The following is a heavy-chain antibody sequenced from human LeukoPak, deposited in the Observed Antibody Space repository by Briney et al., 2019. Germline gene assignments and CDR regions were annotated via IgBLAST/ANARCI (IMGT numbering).Heavy chain of an antibody. D-gene: IGHD2-15*01. J-gene: IGHJ6*03. V-gene: IGHV4-4*08. CDR1: GFSINNYY. CDR3: ASFYCSGGSCYQYFSYYYMDV. CDR2: IYDSGST. Sequence: SETLSLTCAGSGFSINNYYWSWIRQPPGKGLEWIGYIYDSGSTNYNPSLQSRVSISVDTSKNQFSLTLNSVTAADTAVYYCASFYCSGGSCYQYFSYYYMDVWGKGTTVTISS.